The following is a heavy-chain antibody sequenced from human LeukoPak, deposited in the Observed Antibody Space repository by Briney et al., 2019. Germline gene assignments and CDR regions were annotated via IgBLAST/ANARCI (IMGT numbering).Heavy chain of an antibody. CDR1: GGSISSGSYY. Sequence: TSQTLSLTSTVSGGSISSGSYYWSWIRQPAGKGLEWIGRIYTSGSTNYNPSLKSRVTISVDTSKNQFSLKLSSVTAADTAVYYCARAYYDFWSGSASAFDIWGQGTMVTASS. D-gene: IGHD3-3*01. V-gene: IGHV4-61*02. CDR3: ARAYYDFWSGSASAFDI. J-gene: IGHJ3*02. CDR2: IYTSGST.